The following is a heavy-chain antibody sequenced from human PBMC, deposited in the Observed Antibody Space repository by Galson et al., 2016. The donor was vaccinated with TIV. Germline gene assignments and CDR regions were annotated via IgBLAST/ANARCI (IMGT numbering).Heavy chain of an antibody. J-gene: IGHJ6*02. CDR1: GFSVSDNY. CDR3: ARERRHCGDNCYLSYYFGMDV. Sequence: SLRLSCAAAGFSVSDNYMNWVRQAPGKGLEWVSIIYNDGTTYYADSVKGRFTISRDNSKNTVYLHMSRLRAEDTAVYYCARERRHCGDNCYLSYYFGMDVWGQGTTVTVSS. CDR2: IYNDGTT. D-gene: IGHD2-21*01. V-gene: IGHV3-53*05.